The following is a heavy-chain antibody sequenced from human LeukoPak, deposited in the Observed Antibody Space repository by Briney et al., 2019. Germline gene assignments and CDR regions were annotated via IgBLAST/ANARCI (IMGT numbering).Heavy chain of an antibody. CDR3: AREEYNYGLYYFDF. J-gene: IGHJ4*02. Sequence: PSETLSLTCTVSGGPISTDSHYWGWIRQPPGKGLEWIGITYYSGSTYYEPSLKSRVTISIDTSKNQFSLKLTSVSAEDTAVYYCAREEYNYGLYYFDFWGQGTLVTVSS. CDR2: TYYSGST. CDR1: GGPISTDSHY. V-gene: IGHV4-39*02. D-gene: IGHD5-18*01.